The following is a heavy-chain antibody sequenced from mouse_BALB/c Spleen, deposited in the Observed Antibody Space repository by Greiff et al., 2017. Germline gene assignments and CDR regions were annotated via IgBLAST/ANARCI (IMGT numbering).Heavy chain of an antibody. Sequence: EVQRVESGGGLVKPGGSLKLSCAASGFTFSSYTMSWVRQTPEKRLEWVATISSGGGNTYYPDSVKGRFTISRDNAKNNLYLQMSSLRSEDTALYYCARSYYRYDKSLYYFDYWGQGTTLTVSS. V-gene: IGHV5-9*03. J-gene: IGHJ2*01. CDR3: ARSYYRYDKSLYYFDY. CDR1: GFTFSSYT. CDR2: ISSGGGNT. D-gene: IGHD2-14*01.